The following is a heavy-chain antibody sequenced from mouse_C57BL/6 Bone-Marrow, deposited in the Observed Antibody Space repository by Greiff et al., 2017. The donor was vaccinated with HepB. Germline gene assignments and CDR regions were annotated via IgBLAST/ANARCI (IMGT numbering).Heavy chain of an antibody. CDR2: IYPRSGNT. CDR3: ARSRWFPDY. J-gene: IGHJ2*01. Sequence: VQLQQSGAELARPGASVKLSFKASGYTFTSYGISWVKQRTGQGLEWIGEIYPRSGNTYYNEKFKGKATLTADKSSSTAYMELRSLTSEDSAVYFCARSRWFPDYWGQGTTLTVSS. D-gene: IGHD2-3*01. CDR1: GYTFTSYG. V-gene: IGHV1-81*01.